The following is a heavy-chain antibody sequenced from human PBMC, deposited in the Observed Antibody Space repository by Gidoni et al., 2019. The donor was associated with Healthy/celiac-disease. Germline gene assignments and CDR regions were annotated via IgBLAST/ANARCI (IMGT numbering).Heavy chain of an antibody. D-gene: IGHD3-22*01. CDR1: GGTFSSYA. V-gene: IGHV1-69*06. J-gene: IGHJ3*02. CDR3: ASYYYDSSGYWTGGDAFDI. Sequence: QVQLVQSGAEVKKPGSSVKVSCKASGGTFSSYAISWVRQDPGQGLEWMGGIIPIFGTANYAQKFQGRVTITADKSTSTAYMELSSLRSEDTAVYYCASYYYDSSGYWTGGDAFDIWGQGTMVTVSS. CDR2: IIPIFGTA.